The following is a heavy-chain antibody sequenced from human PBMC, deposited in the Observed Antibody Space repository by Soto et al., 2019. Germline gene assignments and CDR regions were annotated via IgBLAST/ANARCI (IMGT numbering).Heavy chain of an antibody. D-gene: IGHD3-22*01. J-gene: IGHJ3*02. Sequence: PGGSLRLSCAASGFTFSSYWMHWVRQAPGKGLVWVSRINSDGSSTSYADSVKGRFTISRDNAKNTLYLQMNSLRAEDTAVYYCARKKKALTTQDAFDIWGQGTMVTVSS. CDR3: ARKKKALTTQDAFDI. V-gene: IGHV3-74*01. CDR1: GFTFSSYW. CDR2: INSDGSST.